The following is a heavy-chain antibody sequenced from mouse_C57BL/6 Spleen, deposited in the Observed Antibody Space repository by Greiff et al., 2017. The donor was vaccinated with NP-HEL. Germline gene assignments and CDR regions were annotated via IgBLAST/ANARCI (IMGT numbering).Heavy chain of an antibody. D-gene: IGHD2-1*01. V-gene: IGHV8-12*01. CDR2: IYWDDDK. CDR1: GFSLSTSGMG. Sequence: QVTLKESGPGILQSSQTLSLTCSFSGFSLSTSGMGVSWIRQPSGKGLEWLAHIYWDDDKRYNPSLKSRLTISKDTSRNQVFLKITSVDTADTATYYCARRANGNYGWYFDVWGTGTTVTVSS. CDR3: ARRANGNYGWYFDV. J-gene: IGHJ1*03.